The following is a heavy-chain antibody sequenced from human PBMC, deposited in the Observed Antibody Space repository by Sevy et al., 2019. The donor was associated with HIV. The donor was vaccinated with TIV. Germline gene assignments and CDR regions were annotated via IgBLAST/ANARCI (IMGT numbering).Heavy chain of an antibody. Sequence: GGSLRLSCAASGFTFSSYAMSWVRQAPGKGLEWVSAISGSGGSTYYADSVKGRFTISRDNSKNTLNLQMNSLRAEDTAVYYCAKSYYYGSGSYSLGAFDIWGQGTMVTVSS. V-gene: IGHV3-23*01. CDR1: GFTFSSYA. J-gene: IGHJ3*02. D-gene: IGHD3-10*01. CDR2: ISGSGGST. CDR3: AKSYYYGSGSYSLGAFDI.